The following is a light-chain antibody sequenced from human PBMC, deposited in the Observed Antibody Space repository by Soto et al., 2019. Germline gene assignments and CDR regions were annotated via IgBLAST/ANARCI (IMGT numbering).Light chain of an antibody. J-gene: IGKJ1*01. CDR1: QSLLHSNGYNY. CDR3: MQALQTTPWT. Sequence: EIVMTQSPLSLPVTPGETASISCTSRQSLLHSNGYNYLDWYLQKPGQSPQLLIYLGSNRASGVPDRLSGSGSGTDFTMKISRVEAEDVGVYYCMQALQTTPWTFGQGTKVEI. CDR2: LGS. V-gene: IGKV2-28*01.